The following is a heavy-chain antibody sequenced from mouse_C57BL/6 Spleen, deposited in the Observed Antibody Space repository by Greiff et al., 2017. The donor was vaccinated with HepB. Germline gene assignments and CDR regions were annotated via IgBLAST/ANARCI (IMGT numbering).Heavy chain of an antibody. CDR1: GFNIKNTY. J-gene: IGHJ3*01. V-gene: IGHV14-3*01. D-gene: IGHD3-2*02. Sequence: EVQLQQSVAELVRPGASVKLSCTASGFNIKNTYMHWVKQRPEQGLEWIGRIEPANGNTKYAPKYQGKANITADTSSNTAYLQIRSLTSEDTAIYYCARGGKQLKLLAYWGQGARVTVSA. CDR3: ARGGKQLKLLAY. CDR2: IEPANGNT.